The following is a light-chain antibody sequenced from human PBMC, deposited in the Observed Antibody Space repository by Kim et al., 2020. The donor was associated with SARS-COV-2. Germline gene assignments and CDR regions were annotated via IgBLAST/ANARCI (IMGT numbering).Light chain of an antibody. Sequence: SASVGDRVTITCRASQSISSYLNWYQQKPGKAPKLLIYAASSLQSGVPSRFSGGGSGTDFTLTISSLQPEDFATYYCQQSYSTPCSFGQGTKLEI. CDR1: QSISSY. J-gene: IGKJ2*04. CDR3: QQSYSTPCS. CDR2: AAS. V-gene: IGKV1-39*01.